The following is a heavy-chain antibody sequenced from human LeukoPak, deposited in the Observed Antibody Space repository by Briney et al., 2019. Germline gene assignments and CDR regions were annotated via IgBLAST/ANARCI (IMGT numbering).Heavy chain of an antibody. CDR3: ARASGSHFDY. CDR1: GCTFSSYS. V-gene: IGHV3-48*02. J-gene: IGHJ4*02. D-gene: IGHD5-12*01. Sequence: GGSLRLSCAASGCTFSSYSRNWVRQAAGKGLEYISYISSSSSTIYYADSVKGRFTISRDNAKNSLYLQMNSLRDEDTAVYYCARASGSHFDYWGQGTLVTVSS. CDR2: ISSSSSTI.